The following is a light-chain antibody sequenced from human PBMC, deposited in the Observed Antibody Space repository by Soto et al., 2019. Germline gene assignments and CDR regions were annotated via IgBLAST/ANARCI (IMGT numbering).Light chain of an antibody. J-gene: IGKJ2*01. CDR1: QSVSSSY. CDR2: GAS. V-gene: IGKV3-20*01. Sequence: EIVLTQSPGTLSLSPGKRATLSCRASQSVSSSYLAWYQQKPGQAPRLLIYGASSRATGILDRFSGSGSGTDFTLTISRLEPEDFAVYYCQQYGSSPNTFGQGTKLEIK. CDR3: QQYGSSPNT.